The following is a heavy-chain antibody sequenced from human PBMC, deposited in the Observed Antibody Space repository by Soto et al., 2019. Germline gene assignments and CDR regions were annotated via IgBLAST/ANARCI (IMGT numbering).Heavy chain of an antibody. CDR2: ISAYNGNT. CDR3: ASDSPPPRE. Sequence: QVQLVQSGAEVKKPGASVKVSCKASGYTFTSYGISWVRQAPGQGLEWMGWISAYNGNTNYAQRIQGRVTMTTDTSTSTAHMELRSLSSADNAVYYCASDSPPPREWGQGTLVTVSS. CDR1: GYTFTSYG. J-gene: IGHJ4*02. V-gene: IGHV1-18*01.